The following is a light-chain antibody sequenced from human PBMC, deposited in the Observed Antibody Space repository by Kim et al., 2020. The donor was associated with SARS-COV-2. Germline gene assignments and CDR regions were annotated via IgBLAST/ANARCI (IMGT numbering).Light chain of an antibody. J-gene: IGKJ1*01. V-gene: IGKV3-15*01. CDR3: QQYNNWPPWT. Sequence: SPGERATLSCKASQSVSSNLAWYQQKPGQAPRLLIYGASTRATGIPARFSGSGSGTEFTLTISSLQSEDFAVYYCQQYNNWPPWTFGQGTKVEIK. CDR2: GAS. CDR1: QSVSSN.